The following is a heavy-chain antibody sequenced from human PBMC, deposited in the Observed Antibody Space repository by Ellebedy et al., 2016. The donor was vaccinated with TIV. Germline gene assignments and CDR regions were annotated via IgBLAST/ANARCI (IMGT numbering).Heavy chain of an antibody. D-gene: IGHD3-22*01. J-gene: IGHJ5*02. Sequence: SETLSLTCTVSGVSIGDYHWSWIRQTAGKGLEWIGYIDYSGNTNYNPSLQSRVTVSVDTSKHQFSLKLSSVTAADTAGYFCARHDPRYYESSGFYYGGWFDPWGQGTLVTVSS. CDR1: GVSIGDYH. V-gene: IGHV4-59*08. CDR2: IDYSGNT. CDR3: ARHDPRYYESSGFYYGGWFDP.